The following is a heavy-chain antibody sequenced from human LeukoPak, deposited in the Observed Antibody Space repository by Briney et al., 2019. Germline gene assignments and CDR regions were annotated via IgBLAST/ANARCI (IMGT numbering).Heavy chain of an antibody. V-gene: IGHV1-69*04. CDR3: ARDPDGYPPD. D-gene: IGHD5-24*01. CDR2: IIPILGIA. CDR1: GGTFSSYA. Sequence: SVKVSCKASGGTFSSYAISWVRQAPGQGLEWKGRIIPILGIANYAQKFQGRVTITADKSTSTAYMELSSLRSEDTAVYYCARDPDGYPPDWGQGTLVTVSS. J-gene: IGHJ4*02.